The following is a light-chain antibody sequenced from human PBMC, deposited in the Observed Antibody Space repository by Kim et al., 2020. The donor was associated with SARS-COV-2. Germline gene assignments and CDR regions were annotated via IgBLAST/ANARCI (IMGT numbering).Light chain of an antibody. CDR2: DDS. V-gene: IGLV2-14*03. J-gene: IGLJ3*02. Sequence: QTNNIPCTGTSRGVGGYNYVSWYQQHPGKAPKLMIYDDSKRPSGVSNRFSGYKSGNTASLTISGLQAEDEADYYCSSYTSSSPWVFGGGTQLTVL. CDR1: SRGVGGYNY. CDR3: SSYTSSSPWV.